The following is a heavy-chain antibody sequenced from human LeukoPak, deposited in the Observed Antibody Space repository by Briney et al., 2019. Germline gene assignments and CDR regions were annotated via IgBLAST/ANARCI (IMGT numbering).Heavy chain of an antibody. CDR3: AKGATRAYVSLLRS. CDR1: GFTFSNYA. Sequence: PGGSLRLSCGASGFTFSNYAISWVRQAPGKGLEWVSGITNGGGNTNYADSVKVRFTISRDNSKNTLYLQMDSLRAEDTAIYYCAKGATRAYVSLLRSWGQGTLVTVSS. V-gene: IGHV3-23*01. CDR2: ITNGGGNT. J-gene: IGHJ5*02. D-gene: IGHD1-26*01.